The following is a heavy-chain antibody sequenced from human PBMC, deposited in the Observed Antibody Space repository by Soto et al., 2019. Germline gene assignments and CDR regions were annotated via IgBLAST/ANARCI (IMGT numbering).Heavy chain of an antibody. D-gene: IGHD3-10*01. CDR3: ASTMAPYYYGSGTKGFDP. CDR2: ISYDGSNK. J-gene: IGHJ5*02. CDR1: GFTFSSYG. Sequence: GGSLRLSCAASGFTFSSYGMHWVRQAPGKGLEWVAVISYDGSNKYYADSVKGRFTISRDNSKNTLYLQMNSLRAEDTAVYYCASTMAPYYYGSGTKGFDPWGQGTLVTVSS. V-gene: IGHV3-30*03.